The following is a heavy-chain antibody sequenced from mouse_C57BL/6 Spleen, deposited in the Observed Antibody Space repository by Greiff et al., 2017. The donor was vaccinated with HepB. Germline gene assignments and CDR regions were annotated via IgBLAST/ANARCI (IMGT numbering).Heavy chain of an antibody. CDR2: IYPGSGST. Sequence: QVQLQQPGAELVKPGASVKMSCKASGYTFTSYWITWVKQRPGQGLEWIGDIYPGSGSTNYNEKFKSKATLTVDTSSSTAYMQLSSLTSEDSAVYYCARSPFTVVATGYFDYWGQGTTLTVSS. J-gene: IGHJ2*01. V-gene: IGHV1-55*01. D-gene: IGHD1-1*01. CDR1: GYTFTSYW. CDR3: ARSPFTVVATGYFDY.